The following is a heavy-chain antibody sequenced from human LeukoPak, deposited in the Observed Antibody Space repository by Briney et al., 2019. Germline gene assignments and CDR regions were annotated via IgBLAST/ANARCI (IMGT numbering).Heavy chain of an antibody. J-gene: IGHJ6*02. Sequence: ASVKVSCKASGYTFTSYGISWVRQAPGQGREWMGWISAYNGNTNSAQKLQGRVTMTTDTSTSTAYMELRSLRSDDTAVYYCARDLALSSYYYYGMDVWGQGTTVTVSS. V-gene: IGHV1-18*01. D-gene: IGHD3-10*02. CDR1: GYTFTSYG. CDR2: ISAYNGNT. CDR3: ARDLALSSYYYYGMDV.